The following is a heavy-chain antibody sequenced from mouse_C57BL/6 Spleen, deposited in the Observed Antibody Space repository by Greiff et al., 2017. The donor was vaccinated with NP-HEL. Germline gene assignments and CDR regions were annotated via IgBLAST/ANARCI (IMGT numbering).Heavy chain of an antibody. Sequence: VQLQQSGAELARPGASVKMSCKASGYTFTSYTMHWVQQRPGQGLEWLGYINPSSGYTKYNQKFKDKATLTADKSSSTADLQLSSLTSEDSAVYDGARESNWAWLAYWGQGTLVTVSA. CDR2: INPSSGYT. J-gene: IGHJ3*01. V-gene: IGHV1-4*01. D-gene: IGHD4-1*01. CDR1: GYTFTSYT. CDR3: ARESNWAWLAY.